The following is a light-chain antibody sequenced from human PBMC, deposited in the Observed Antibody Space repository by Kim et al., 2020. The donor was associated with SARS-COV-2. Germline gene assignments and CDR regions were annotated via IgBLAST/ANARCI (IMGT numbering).Light chain of an antibody. CDR2: AAS. J-gene: IGKJ1*01. CDR3: QQYYTYPWT. CDR1: QSINHW. V-gene: IGKV1-5*01. Sequence: DIQMTQSPSALSASVGDRVSITCRASQSINHWLAWYQQKPGDAPKLLSSAASNLESGVPSRFSGSASGTEFTLTVSSLQPDDFATYYCQQYYTYPWTFGQGTKVDIK.